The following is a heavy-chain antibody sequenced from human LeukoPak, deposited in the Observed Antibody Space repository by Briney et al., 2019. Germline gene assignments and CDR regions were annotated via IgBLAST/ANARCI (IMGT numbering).Heavy chain of an antibody. Sequence: SETLSLTCTVSGDSISSYYWSWIRQPPGKGLEWIGYIYYSGTTNYNPSLKSRVTISVDTSKNQFSLKLSSVTAADTAVYYCARRSRGITIFGVAQYFDSWGQGTLVTASS. J-gene: IGHJ4*02. V-gene: IGHV4-59*08. CDR2: IYYSGTT. CDR3: ARRSRGITIFGVAQYFDS. D-gene: IGHD3-3*01. CDR1: GDSISSYY.